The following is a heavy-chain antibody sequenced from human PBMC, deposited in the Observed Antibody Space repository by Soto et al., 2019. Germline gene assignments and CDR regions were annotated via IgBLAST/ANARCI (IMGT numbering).Heavy chain of an antibody. V-gene: IGHV3-33*01. Sequence: GGSLRLSCAASGFTFSSYGMHWVRQAPGKGLEWVAVIWYDGSNKYYADSVKGRFTISRDNSKNTLYLQMNSLRAEDTAVYYCARDWLFGESQYYYYYYGMDVWGQGTTVTVSS. J-gene: IGHJ6*02. D-gene: IGHD3-10*01. CDR2: IWYDGSNK. CDR1: GFTFSSYG. CDR3: ARDWLFGESQYYYYYYGMDV.